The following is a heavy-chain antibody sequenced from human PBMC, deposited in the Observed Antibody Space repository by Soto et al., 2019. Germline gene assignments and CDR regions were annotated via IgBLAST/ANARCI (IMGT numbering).Heavy chain of an antibody. CDR2: VRSGGTS. CDR3: TMWPGNGQSNFKY. D-gene: IGHD2-21*01. CDR1: GFTSNDYV. J-gene: IGHJ4*02. Sequence: PGGSLRPSCTAYGFTSNDYVMSWVRQARGKGLEFVGAVRSGGTSECPASVKDSFSVSIDDSKRIAYVQMNSLKTDDTAMYYCTMWPGNGQSNFKYWGQGVLVTVS. V-gene: IGHV3-49*04.